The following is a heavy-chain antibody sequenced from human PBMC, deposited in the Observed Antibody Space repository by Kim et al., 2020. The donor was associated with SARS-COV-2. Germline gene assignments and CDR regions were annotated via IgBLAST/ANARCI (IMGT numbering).Heavy chain of an antibody. CDR2: IDPSASYT. CDR3: ARLQVGKQWLESFSSPSYYGMDV. V-gene: IGHV5-10-1*01. J-gene: IGHJ6*02. D-gene: IGHD6-19*01. CDR1: GYSFTSYW. Sequence: GESLKISCKGSGYSFTSYWISWVRQMPGKGLEWMGRIDPSASYTNYSPSFQGHVTISADKSISTAYLQWSSLKASDTAMYYCARLQVGKQWLESFSSPSYYGMDVWGQGTTVTVSS.